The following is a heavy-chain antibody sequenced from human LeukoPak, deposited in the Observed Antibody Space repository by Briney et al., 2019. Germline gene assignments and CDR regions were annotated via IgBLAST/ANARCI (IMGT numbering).Heavy chain of an antibody. CDR3: ARDVDFWSGYPPWFDP. CDR1: GYTFTGYY. Sequence: GASVKVSCKASGYTFTGYYMHWVRQAPGQGLEWMGWISGYNGNTKYAQKFQGRVTMTTDTSTSTAYMELRSLRSDDTATYYCARDVDFWSGYPPWFDPWGQGTLVTVSS. J-gene: IGHJ5*02. CDR2: ISGYNGNT. V-gene: IGHV1-18*04. D-gene: IGHD3-3*01.